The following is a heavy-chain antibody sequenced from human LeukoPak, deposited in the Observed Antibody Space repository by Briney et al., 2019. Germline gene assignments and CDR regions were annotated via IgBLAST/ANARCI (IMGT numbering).Heavy chain of an antibody. CDR2: INPNSGGT. J-gene: IGHJ4*02. CDR3: AARGHRYDDPIDY. Sequence: GASVKVSCKASGYTFTGYYMHWVRQAPGQGLEWMGRINPNSGGTNYAQKFQGRVTMTRDTSISTAYMELSRLRSDDTAVYYCAARGHRYDDPIDYWGQGTLVTVSS. V-gene: IGHV1-2*06. CDR1: GYTFTGYY. D-gene: IGHD5-18*01.